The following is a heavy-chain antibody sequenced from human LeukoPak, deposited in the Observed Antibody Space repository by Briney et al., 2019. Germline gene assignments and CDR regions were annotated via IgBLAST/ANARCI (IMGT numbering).Heavy chain of an antibody. D-gene: IGHD3-22*01. CDR1: GFTFSSYW. CDR3: AKSDRFYYDSSGYFLRYYYYGMDV. V-gene: IGHV3-23*01. J-gene: IGHJ6*02. Sequence: GGSLRLSCAASGFTFSSYWMHWVRQAPGQGLEWVSAISGSGGSTYYADSVKGRFTISRDNSKNTLYLQMNSLRAEDTAVYYCAKSDRFYYDSSGYFLRYYYYGMDVWGQGTTVTVSS. CDR2: ISGSGGST.